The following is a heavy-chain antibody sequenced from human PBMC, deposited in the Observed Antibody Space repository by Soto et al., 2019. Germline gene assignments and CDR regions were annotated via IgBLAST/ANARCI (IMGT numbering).Heavy chain of an antibody. J-gene: IGHJ4*02. CDR1: GGTFSSYT. D-gene: IGHD3-22*01. V-gene: IGHV1-69*02. CDR3: ARRLRYDSSGYYRY. CDR2: IIPILGIA. Sequence: GTSVKVSCKASGGTFSSYTISWVRQAPGQGLEWMGRIIPILGIANYAQKFQGRVTITADKSTSTAYMELSSLRSEDTAVYYCARRLRYDSSGYYRYWGQGTLVTVSS.